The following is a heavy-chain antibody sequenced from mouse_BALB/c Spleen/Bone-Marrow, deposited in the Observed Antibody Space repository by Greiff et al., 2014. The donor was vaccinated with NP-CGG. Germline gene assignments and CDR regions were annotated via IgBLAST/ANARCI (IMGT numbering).Heavy chain of an antibody. CDR2: INPSNGGT. CDR1: GYTFTSYY. D-gene: IGHD1-2*01. J-gene: IGHJ2*01. CDR3: TRLSLLRGYFDY. Sequence: VQLQQSGAELVKPGTSVKLSCKASGYTFTSYYIYWVKQRPGQGLKWIGEINPSNGGTNFNEKFKSKATLTVDKFSSTAYMQLSSLTSEDSAVYYCTRLSLLRGYFDYWGQGTTLTVSS. V-gene: IGHV1S81*02.